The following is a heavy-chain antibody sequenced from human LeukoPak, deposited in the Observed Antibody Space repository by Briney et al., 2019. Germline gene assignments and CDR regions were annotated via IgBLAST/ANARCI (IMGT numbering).Heavy chain of an antibody. J-gene: IGHJ6*03. CDR1: GYTFTGYY. CDR3: AREGSVSSYYYMDV. Sequence: ASVQVSCKASGYTFTGYYMHWVRQAPGQGREWMGWINPNSGGTNYAPKFQGRVTSTRDTSISTAYMELSRLRSDDTAVYYCAREGSVSSYYYMDVWGKGTTVTISS. CDR2: INPNSGGT. D-gene: IGHD3-10*01. V-gene: IGHV1-2*02.